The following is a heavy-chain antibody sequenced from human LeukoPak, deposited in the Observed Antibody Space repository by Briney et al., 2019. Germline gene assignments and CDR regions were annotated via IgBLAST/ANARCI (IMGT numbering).Heavy chain of an antibody. Sequence: VSVMVSCKASRYTLIGYGTSWVRQAPGQGLECMGWLIAYNGNARSAQKLQSRDTLSTDTFTTTPYMDLRTPRSHNTRAYISVRTTQLRDPTLDAWGHGTTVTVSS. CDR2: LIAYNGNA. D-gene: IGHD5-24*01. V-gene: IGHV1-18*01. J-gene: IGHJ6*02. CDR3: VRTTQLRDPTLDA. CDR1: RYTLIGYG.